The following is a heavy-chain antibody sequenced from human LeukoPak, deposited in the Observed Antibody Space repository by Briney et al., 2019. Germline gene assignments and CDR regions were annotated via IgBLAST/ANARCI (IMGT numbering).Heavy chain of an antibody. D-gene: IGHD6-13*01. J-gene: IGHJ6*03. V-gene: IGHV1-18*01. Sequence: ASVKVSCKASGYTFTSYGISWVRQAPGQGLEWMGWISAYNGNTNYAQKLQGRVTMTTDTSTSTAYMELRSLRSDDTAVYYCARGSGYSSSQGYYYYMDVWGKGTTVTVSS. CDR1: GYTFTSYG. CDR3: ARGSGYSSSQGYYYYMDV. CDR2: ISAYNGNT.